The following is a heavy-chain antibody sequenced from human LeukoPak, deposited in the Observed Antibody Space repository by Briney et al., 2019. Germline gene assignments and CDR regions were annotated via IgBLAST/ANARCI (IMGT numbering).Heavy chain of an antibody. D-gene: IGHD1-1*01. V-gene: IGHV4-59*11. CDR2: IYYSGST. Sequence: TPSETLSLTCTVSGGSISSHYWSWIRQPPGKGLEWIGYIYYSGSTNYNPSLKSRVTISVDTSKNQFSLKLSSVTAADTAVYYCARGPRPWNYNFYMDVWGKGTTVTVSS. J-gene: IGHJ6*03. CDR1: GGSISSHY. CDR3: ARGPRPWNYNFYMDV.